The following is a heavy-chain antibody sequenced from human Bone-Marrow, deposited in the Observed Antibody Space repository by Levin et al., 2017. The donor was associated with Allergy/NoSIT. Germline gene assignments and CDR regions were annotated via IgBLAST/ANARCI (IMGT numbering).Heavy chain of an antibody. CDR2: ISAKNGDT. J-gene: IGHJ4*02. CDR1: GYTFSIYS. D-gene: IGHD5-18*01. Sequence: GESLKISCKASGYTFSIYSISWVRQAPGLGLDWLGWISAKNGDTNYAQKYQDRVTMTTDTSTNTAYMELRSLTSDDTAVYYCARDWGTQDTPMGSPTVVDYWGQGTLVTVSS. V-gene: IGHV1-18*01. CDR3: ARDWGTQDTPMGSPTVVDY.